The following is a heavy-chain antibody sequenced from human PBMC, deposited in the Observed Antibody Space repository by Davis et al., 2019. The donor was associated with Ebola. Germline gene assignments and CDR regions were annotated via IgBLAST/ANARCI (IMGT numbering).Heavy chain of an antibody. D-gene: IGHD3-10*01. CDR1: GFTFSGSG. J-gene: IGHJ4*02. CDR3: TTLSITMVRGVIHRDY. CDR2: IRSKANSYAT. V-gene: IGHV3-73*01. Sequence: GESLKISCAGSGFTFSGSGIHWVRQASGKGLEWVGRIRSKANSYATAYAASVKGRFTISRDDSKNTAFLQMNSLKTEDTAVYYCTTLSITMVRGVIHRDYWGQGTLVTVSS.